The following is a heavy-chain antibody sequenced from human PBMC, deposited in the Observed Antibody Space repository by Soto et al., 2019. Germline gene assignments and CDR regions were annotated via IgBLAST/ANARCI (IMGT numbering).Heavy chain of an antibody. Sequence: QVQLVESGGGVVQPGRSLRLSCAASGFTVSSYAMHWVRQAPGKGLEWVAVISYDGSNKYYADSVKGRFTISRDNSKNTLYLQMTGLRAEDTAVYYCARDRWDYCGQGTLVTVSS. J-gene: IGHJ4*02. CDR3: ARDRWDY. V-gene: IGHV3-30-3*01. CDR2: ISYDGSNK. D-gene: IGHD2-15*01. CDR1: GFTVSSYA.